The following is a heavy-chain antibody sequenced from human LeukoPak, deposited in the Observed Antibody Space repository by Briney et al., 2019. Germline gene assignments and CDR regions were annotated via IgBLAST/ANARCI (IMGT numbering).Heavy chain of an antibody. Sequence: AASVNVSCKASGYTFTSYGISWVRQAPGQGLEWMGWISAYNGNTNYAQKLQGRVTMTTDTSTSTAYMELRSLRSDDTAVYYCARDPYAVVTKYNWFDPWGQGTLVTVSS. V-gene: IGHV1-18*01. CDR3: ARDPYAVVTKYNWFDP. CDR1: GYTFTSYG. CDR2: ISAYNGNT. D-gene: IGHD3-22*01. J-gene: IGHJ5*02.